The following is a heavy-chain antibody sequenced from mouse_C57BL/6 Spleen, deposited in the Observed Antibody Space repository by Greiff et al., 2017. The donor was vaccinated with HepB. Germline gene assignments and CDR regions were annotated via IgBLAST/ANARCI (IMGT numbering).Heavy chain of an antibody. CDR1: GFNIKDYY. J-gene: IGHJ3*01. D-gene: IGHD2-4*01. CDR2: IDPEGGDT. V-gene: IGHV14-1*01. CDR3: TTEGNYDYDVGFAY. Sequence: EVQLQQSGAELVRPGASVKLSCTASGFNIKDYYMHWVKQRPEQGLEWIGRIDPEGGDTEYAPKFQGKATMTADTSSNTAYLQLSSLTSEDTAVYYCTTEGNYDYDVGFAYWGQGTLVTVSA.